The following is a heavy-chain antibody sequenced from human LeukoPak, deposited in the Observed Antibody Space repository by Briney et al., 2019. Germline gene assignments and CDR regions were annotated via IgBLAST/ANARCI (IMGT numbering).Heavy chain of an antibody. Sequence: GGSLRLSCAASGLTFRSYSMNWVRQAPGKGLEWVSSISSSSSYIYYADSVKGRFTISRDNAKNSLYLQMNSLRVEDTAVYYCARDSVPADYDFRSGSGGYGMDVWGQGTTVTVSS. CDR1: GLTFRSYS. CDR3: ARDSVPADYDFRSGSGGYGMDV. D-gene: IGHD3-3*01. CDR2: ISSSSSYI. J-gene: IGHJ6*02. V-gene: IGHV3-21*01.